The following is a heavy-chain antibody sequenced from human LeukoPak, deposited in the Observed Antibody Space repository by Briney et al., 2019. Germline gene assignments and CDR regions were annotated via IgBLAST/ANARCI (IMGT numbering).Heavy chain of an antibody. Sequence: SETLSLTCAVSGGSISGSTYYWGWFRQPPGMGLEWIGSFFYSGSTYYNPSLMRRVTISVDTSKNHLSLKLSSVTAADTAVYYCVRHLRRGSSLDYWGQGTLVTVSS. CDR3: VRHLRRGSSLDY. CDR2: FFYSGST. CDR1: GGSISGSTYY. V-gene: IGHV4-39*01. J-gene: IGHJ4*02. D-gene: IGHD6-13*01.